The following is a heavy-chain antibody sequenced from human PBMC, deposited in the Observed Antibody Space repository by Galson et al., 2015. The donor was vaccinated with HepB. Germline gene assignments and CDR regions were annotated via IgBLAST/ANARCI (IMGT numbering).Heavy chain of an antibody. CDR2: INSDGSST. V-gene: IGHV3-74*01. CDR1: GFTFSSYW. J-gene: IGHJ4*02. D-gene: IGHD4-17*01. Sequence: SLRLSCAASGFTFSSYWMHWVRQAPGKGLVWVSRINSDGSSTSYADSVRGRFTISRDNAKNTLYLQMNSLRAEDTAVYYCARDERDTVPTDWGQGTLVTVSS. CDR3: ARDERDTVPTD.